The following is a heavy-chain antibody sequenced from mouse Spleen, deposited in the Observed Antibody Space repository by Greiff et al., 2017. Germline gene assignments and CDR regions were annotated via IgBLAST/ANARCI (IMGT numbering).Heavy chain of an antibody. CDR3: AIGGLWYAMDY. V-gene: IGHV1-18*01. Sequence: VQLKQSGPELVKPGASVKIPCKASGYTFTDYNMDWVKQSHGKSLEWIGDINPNNGGTIYNQKFKGKATLTVDKSSSTAYMELRSLTSEDTAVYYCAIGGLWYAMDYWGQGTSVTVSS. J-gene: IGHJ4*01. D-gene: IGHD3-3*01. CDR1: GYTFTDYN. CDR2: INPNNGGT.